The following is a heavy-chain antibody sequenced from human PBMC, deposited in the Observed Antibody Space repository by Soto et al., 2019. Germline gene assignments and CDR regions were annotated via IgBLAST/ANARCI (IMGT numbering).Heavy chain of an antibody. CDR1: GGSISSYY. Sequence: SETLSLTCTVSGGSISSYYWSWIRQPPGKGLEWIGYIYYSGSTNYNPSLKSRVTISVDTSKNQFSLKLSSVTAADTAVYYCARIGYCTNGVCPILRSWFDPWGQGTLVTFSS. CDR2: IYYSGST. J-gene: IGHJ5*02. V-gene: IGHV4-59*01. D-gene: IGHD2-8*01. CDR3: ARIGYCTNGVCPILRSWFDP.